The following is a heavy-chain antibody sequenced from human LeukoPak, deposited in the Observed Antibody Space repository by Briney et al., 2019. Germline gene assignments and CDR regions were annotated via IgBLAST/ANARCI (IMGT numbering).Heavy chain of an antibody. CDR2: IIPIFGTT. Sequence: ASVKVSCKASGGTFTSYGISWVRQAPGQGLEWMGGIIPIFGTTNYAQKFQGRVTITADESTSTAYMELSSLRSEDTAVYYCARAGYYGSGSYRALLDYWGQRALVTVSS. D-gene: IGHD3-10*01. J-gene: IGHJ4*02. CDR3: ARAGYYGSGSYRALLDY. V-gene: IGHV1-69*13. CDR1: GGTFTSYG.